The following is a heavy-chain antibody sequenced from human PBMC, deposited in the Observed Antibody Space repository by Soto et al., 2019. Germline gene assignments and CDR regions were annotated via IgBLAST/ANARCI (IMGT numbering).Heavy chain of an antibody. J-gene: IGHJ3*02. CDR2: ISGSGGST. Sequence: GWSLRLSCAASVFTFSSYAMSWVRQAPGKGLEWVSAISGSGGSTYYADSVKGRFTTSRDNSKNTLYLQMNSLRTEDTAVYYCAKDPTRVRRAFDIWGQGTMVTVSS. CDR3: AKDPTRVRRAFDI. V-gene: IGHV3-23*01. CDR1: VFTFSSYA.